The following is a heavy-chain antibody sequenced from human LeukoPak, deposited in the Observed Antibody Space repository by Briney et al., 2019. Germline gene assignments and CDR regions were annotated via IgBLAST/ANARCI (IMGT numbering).Heavy chain of an antibody. CDR3: ARRGYSYGLPASFDY. CDR2: IYYSGST. J-gene: IGHJ4*02. CDR1: GGSISSSSYY. Sequence: SETLSLTCTVSGGSISSSSYYWGWIRQPPGKGLEWIGSIYYSGSTYYNPSLKSRVTISVDTSKNQFSLKLSSVTAADTAMYYCARRGYSYGLPASFDYWGQGTLVTVSS. D-gene: IGHD5-18*01. V-gene: IGHV4-39*01.